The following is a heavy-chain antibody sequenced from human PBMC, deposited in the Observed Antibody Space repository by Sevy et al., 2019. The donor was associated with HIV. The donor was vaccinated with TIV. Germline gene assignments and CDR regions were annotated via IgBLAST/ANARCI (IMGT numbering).Heavy chain of an antibody. V-gene: IGHV4-61*01. Sequence: SETLSLTCTVSGGSVSSGSYYWSWIRQPPGKGLEWIGYIYYSGSTNYNPSLKSRVTISVDTSKNQFSLKLSSVTAADTAVYYCARDFFGAAAGIYYYYGVDVWGQGTTVTVSS. J-gene: IGHJ6*02. CDR3: ARDFFGAAAGIYYYYGVDV. CDR2: IYYSGST. D-gene: IGHD6-13*01. CDR1: GGSVSSGSYY.